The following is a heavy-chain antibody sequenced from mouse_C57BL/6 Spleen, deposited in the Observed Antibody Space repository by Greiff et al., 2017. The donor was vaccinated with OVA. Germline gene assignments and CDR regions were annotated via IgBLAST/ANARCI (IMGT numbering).Heavy chain of an antibody. CDR2: IDPETGGT. Sequence: VKLQESGAELVRPGASVTLSCKASGYTFTDYEMHWVKQTPVHGLEWIGAIDPETGGTAYNQKFKGKAILTADKSSSTAYMELRSLTSEDSAVYYCTSLRGVWGQGTTLTVSS. CDR3: TSLRGV. J-gene: IGHJ2*01. V-gene: IGHV1-15*01. CDR1: GYTFTDYE.